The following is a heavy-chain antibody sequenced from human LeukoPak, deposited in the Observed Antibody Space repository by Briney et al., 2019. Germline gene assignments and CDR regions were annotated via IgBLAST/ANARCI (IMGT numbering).Heavy chain of an antibody. D-gene: IGHD3-3*01. Sequence: SETLSLTCFVSGYPINIDYSWGWIRQSPGKGLGWIGAISPKGITYYNPSLRGRVSISPHTAKNQFSLRLSSMTATDTAMYYCARVPGVYFDFSIGFGSGWFDPWGQGILVTVSS. V-gene: IGHV4-38-2*02. CDR2: ISPKGIT. J-gene: IGHJ5*02. CDR1: GYPINIDYS. CDR3: ARVPGVYFDFSIGFGSGWFDP.